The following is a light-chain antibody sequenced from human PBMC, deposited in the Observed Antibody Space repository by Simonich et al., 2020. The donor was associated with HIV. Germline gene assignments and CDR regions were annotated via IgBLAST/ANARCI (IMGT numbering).Light chain of an antibody. CDR1: QSVRSN. CDR3: QQYGSSPPYT. CDR2: AAS. J-gene: IGKJ2*01. Sequence: EVVMTQSLATLSVSPGERVTLSCRASQSVRSNLAWYQHKPGQAPRLLIYAASSRATGIPDRFSGSGSGTDFTLTISRLEPEDFAVYYCQQYGSSPPYTFGQGTKLEIK. V-gene: IGKV3-20*01.